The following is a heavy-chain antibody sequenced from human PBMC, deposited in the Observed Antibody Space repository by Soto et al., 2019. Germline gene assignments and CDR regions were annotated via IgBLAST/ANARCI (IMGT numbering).Heavy chain of an antibody. CDR2: ISAYNGNT. J-gene: IGHJ3*02. D-gene: IGHD2-8*01. V-gene: IGHV1-18*01. Sequence: ASVKVSCKASGYTFTSYGISWVRQAPGQGLEWMGWISAYNGNTNYAQKLQGRVTMTTDTSTSTAYMELRSLRSDDTAVYYCAREGGKKKDIVLMVYAPGAFDIWGQGTMVTVSS. CDR1: GYTFTSYG. CDR3: AREGGKKKDIVLMVYAPGAFDI.